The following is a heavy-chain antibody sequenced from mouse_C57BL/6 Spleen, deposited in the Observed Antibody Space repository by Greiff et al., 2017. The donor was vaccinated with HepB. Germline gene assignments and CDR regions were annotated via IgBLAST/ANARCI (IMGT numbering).Heavy chain of an antibody. CDR2: IDPSDSYT. D-gene: IGHD1-1*01. V-gene: IGHV1-69*01. J-gene: IGHJ3*01. Sequence: QVQLQQSGAELVMPGASVKLSCKASGYTFTSYWMHWVKQRPGQGLEWIGEIDPSDSYTNYNQKFKVKSTLTVDKSSSTAYMQLSSLTSEDSAVYYCARDNYGSSYPFAYWGQGTLVTVSA. CDR3: ARDNYGSSYPFAY. CDR1: GYTFTSYW.